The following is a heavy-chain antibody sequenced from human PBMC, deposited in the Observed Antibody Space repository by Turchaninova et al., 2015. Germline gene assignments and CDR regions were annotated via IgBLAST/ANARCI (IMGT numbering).Heavy chain of an antibody. V-gene: IGHV3-48*04. CDR3: AKGYRPDY. J-gene: IGHJ4*02. Sequence: EVQLVESGGGLVQPGGSLSLSCAASGFTFSTYSMNWVRQAPGKGMGWVSYISHSGKTKYAAESVKGRFTISRDNAKNSLYLQVNSLRAEDTAVYYCAKGYRPDYWGQGTLVTVSS. CDR1: GFTFSTYS. CDR2: ISHSGKTK. D-gene: IGHD1-1*01.